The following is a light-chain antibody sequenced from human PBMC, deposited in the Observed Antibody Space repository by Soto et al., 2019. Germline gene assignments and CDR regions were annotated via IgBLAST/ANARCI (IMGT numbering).Light chain of an antibody. V-gene: IGKV3-20*01. Sequence: EIVLTQSPGTLSLSPGERATLSCRASQSVSSSYFAWYQQKPGQAPRLLIYGASSRATGIPDSLSGSGSGTDFTLTSSRLEHEDFAVYYCQQNGSSRTFGQGTKVEIK. J-gene: IGKJ1*01. CDR1: QSVSSSY. CDR3: QQNGSSRT. CDR2: GAS.